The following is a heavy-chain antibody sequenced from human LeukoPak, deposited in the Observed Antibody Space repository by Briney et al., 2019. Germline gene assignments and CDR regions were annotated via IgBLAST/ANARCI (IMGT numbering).Heavy chain of an antibody. CDR2: ISSTSTI. J-gene: IGHJ4*02. D-gene: IGHD5-12*01. V-gene: IGHV3-48*02. CDR3: AREADSGYVFDY. Sequence: GGSLRLSCAASGSTFSTYSMNWVRQAPGKGLEWVSFISSTSTIYYADSVKGRFTISRDNAKNSLYLQMNSLRDEDTAVYYCAREADSGYVFDYWGQGTLVTVSS. CDR1: GSTFSTYS.